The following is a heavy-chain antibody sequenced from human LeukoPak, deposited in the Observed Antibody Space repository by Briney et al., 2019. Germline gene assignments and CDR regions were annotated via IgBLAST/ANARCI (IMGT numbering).Heavy chain of an antibody. D-gene: IGHD4-17*01. CDR1: GYTFTSYD. V-gene: IGHV1-18*01. Sequence: GASVKVSCKASGYTFTSYDINWVRQATGQGLEWVGWISAYNGNTNYAQKLQGRVTMTTDTSTSTAYMELRSLRSDDTAVYYCASWKYGDNRDYWGQGTLVTVSS. CDR2: ISAYNGNT. J-gene: IGHJ4*02. CDR3: ASWKYGDNRDY.